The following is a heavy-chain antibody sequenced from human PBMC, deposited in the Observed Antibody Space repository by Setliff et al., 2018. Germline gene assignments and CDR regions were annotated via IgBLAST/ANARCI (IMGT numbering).Heavy chain of an antibody. CDR2: IYHSGSA. V-gene: IGHV4-4*02. CDR1: GGSLRDNNW. D-gene: IGHD4-17*01. Sequence: LSLTCAVSGGSLRDNNWWSWVRQPPGKGLEWIGEIYHSGSANYNPSLKSRVTISVDTSKNQFSLKLSSVTAADTAVYYCARAGYGDYAWFDPWGQGTLVTVSS. J-gene: IGHJ5*02. CDR3: ARAGYGDYAWFDP.